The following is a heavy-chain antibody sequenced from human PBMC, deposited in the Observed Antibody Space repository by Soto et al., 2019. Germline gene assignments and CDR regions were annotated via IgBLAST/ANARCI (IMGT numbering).Heavy chain of an antibody. J-gene: IGHJ6*03. Sequence: PRGSLRLSCAASGFTFSGSAMHWVRQASGKGLEWVGRIRSKANSYATAYAASVKGRFTISRDDSKNTAYLQMNSLKTEDTAVYYCTMNNDPRRLNYYYYYYMDVWGKGTTVTVSS. CDR1: GFTFSGSA. CDR3: TMNNDPRRLNYYYYYYMDV. D-gene: IGHD1-1*01. CDR2: IRSKANSYAT. V-gene: IGHV3-73*01.